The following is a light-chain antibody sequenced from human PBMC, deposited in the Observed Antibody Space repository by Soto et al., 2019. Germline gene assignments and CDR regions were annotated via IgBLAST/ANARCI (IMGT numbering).Light chain of an antibody. V-gene: IGLV2-8*01. CDR2: DVT. J-gene: IGLJ2*01. Sequence: QSALTQPPSASGSPGQSVAISCTGTLRDVGGCDCVSWYQQHPGKAPKLMIYDVTRRPSGVPDRFSGSKSGNTASLTVSGLQAEDEANYYCSSYAGGNVLFGGGTKLTVL. CDR3: SSYAGGNVL. CDR1: LRDVGGCDC.